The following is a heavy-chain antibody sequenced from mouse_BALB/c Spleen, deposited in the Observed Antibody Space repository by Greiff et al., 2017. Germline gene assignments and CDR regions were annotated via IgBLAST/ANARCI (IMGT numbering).Heavy chain of an antibody. CDR1: GISITTGNYR. J-gene: IGHJ2*01. Sequence: EVQLKESGPGLVKPSQTVSLTCTVTGISITTGNYRWSWIRQFPGNKLEWIGYIYYSGTITYNPSLTSRTTITRDTSKNQFFLEMNSLTAEDTATYYCARDGRTGTYFDYWGQGTTLTVSS. V-gene: IGHV3-5*02. CDR3: ARDGRTGTYFDY. CDR2: IYYSGTI. D-gene: IGHD4-1*01.